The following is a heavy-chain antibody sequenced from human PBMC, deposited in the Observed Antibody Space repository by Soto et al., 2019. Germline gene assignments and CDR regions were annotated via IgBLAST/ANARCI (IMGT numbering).Heavy chain of an antibody. J-gene: IGHJ4*02. CDR1: GGSISSGGYY. Sequence: SETLSLTCTVSGGSISSGGYYWSWIRQHPGKGLEWIGYIYYSGSTYYNPSLKSRVTISVDTSKNQFSLKLSSVTAADTAVYYCARGLSSGYGSGSYKDYWGQGTLVTVSS. D-gene: IGHD3-10*01. CDR3: ARGLSSGYGSGSYKDY. V-gene: IGHV4-31*03. CDR2: IYYSGST.